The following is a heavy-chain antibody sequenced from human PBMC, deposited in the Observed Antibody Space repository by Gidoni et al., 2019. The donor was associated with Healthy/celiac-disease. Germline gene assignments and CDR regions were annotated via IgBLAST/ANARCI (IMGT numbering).Heavy chain of an antibody. CDR1: GGPTSSGGYY. D-gene: IGHD5-18*01. CDR2: IYYSGST. Sequence: QVQLQESGPGLVKPSQTLSLSCTVPGGPTSSGGYYWSWIRQHPGKGLEWIGYIYYSGSTYYNPSLKSLVTISVDTSKNQFSLKLSSVTAADTAVYYCARGYSYGKDWFDPWGQGTLVTVSS. V-gene: IGHV4-31*01. CDR3: ARGYSYGKDWFDP. J-gene: IGHJ5*02.